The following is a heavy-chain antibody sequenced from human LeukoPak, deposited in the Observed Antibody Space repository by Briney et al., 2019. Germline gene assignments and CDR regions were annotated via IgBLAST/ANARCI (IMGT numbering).Heavy chain of an antibody. V-gene: IGHV1-2*02. Sequence: ASVKVSCKASGYTFTGCYMHWVRQAPGQGLEWMGWINPNSGGTNYAQKFQGRVTMTRDTSISTAYMELSRLRPDDTAVYYCARDGQTTVDLDAFDIWGQGTMVTVSS. D-gene: IGHD1-1*01. CDR3: ARDGQTTVDLDAFDI. J-gene: IGHJ3*02. CDR1: GYTFTGCY. CDR2: INPNSGGT.